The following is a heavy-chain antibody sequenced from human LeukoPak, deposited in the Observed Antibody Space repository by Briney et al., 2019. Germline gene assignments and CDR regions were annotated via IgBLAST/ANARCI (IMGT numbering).Heavy chain of an antibody. D-gene: IGHD6-19*01. CDR1: GGSISNSY. J-gene: IGHJ4*02. CDR2: IYTSGIT. Sequence: SETLSLTCTVSGGSISNSYWSWIRQSAGKGLEWIGHIYTSGITNYNPSLKSRVTMSVDTSKKQFPLNLSSVTAADTALYYCARGTLYRGWSYYLDFWGQGSQVTVSS. CDR3: ARGTLYRGWSYYLDF. V-gene: IGHV4-4*07.